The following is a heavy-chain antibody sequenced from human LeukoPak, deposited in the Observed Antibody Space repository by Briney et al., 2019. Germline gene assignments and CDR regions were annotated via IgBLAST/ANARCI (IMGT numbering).Heavy chain of an antibody. D-gene: IGHD2-2*02. CDR3: AKGVGYCSSTSCYNYYGMDV. CDR2: IYHSGST. J-gene: IGHJ6*02. CDR1: GGSISSGGYS. V-gene: IGHV4-30-2*01. Sequence: SETLSLTCAVSGGSISSGGYSWSWIQQPPGKGLEWIGYIYHSGSTYYNPSLKSRVTISVDRSKNQFSLELSSVTAADTAVYYCAKGVGYCSSTSCYNYYGMDVWGQGTTVTVSS.